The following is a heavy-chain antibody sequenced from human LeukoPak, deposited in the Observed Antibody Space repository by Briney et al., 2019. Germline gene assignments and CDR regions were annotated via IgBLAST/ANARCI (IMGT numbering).Heavy chain of an antibody. Sequence: GGSLRLSCAASGFTFFSYAMSWVRQAPGKGLEWVSGISGSGGSTYYTDSVKGRFTISRDNTKNTLFLQMNTLRAEDTAVYYCAKGLLPWEPLRIWGQGTMVTVSS. CDR2: ISGSGGST. V-gene: IGHV3-23*01. CDR3: AKGLLPWEPLRI. D-gene: IGHD1-26*01. J-gene: IGHJ3*02. CDR1: GFTFFSYA.